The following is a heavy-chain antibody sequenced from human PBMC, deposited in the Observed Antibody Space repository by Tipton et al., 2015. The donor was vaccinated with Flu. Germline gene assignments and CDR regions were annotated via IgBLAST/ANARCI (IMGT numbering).Heavy chain of an antibody. D-gene: IGHD6-13*01. Sequence: QLVQSGGGLIQPGGSLRVSCAASGFSVSSNYMSWVRQAPGKGLEWLSVIYVGGTTDYAVSVKGRFTMSRDSSKNTVYLQMNSLTVDDTAVYYCARDAEGRWYEACDVWGQGTMVTVSS. V-gene: IGHV3-53*01. CDR1: GFSVSSNY. CDR3: ARDAEGRWYEACDV. J-gene: IGHJ3*01. CDR2: IYVGGTT.